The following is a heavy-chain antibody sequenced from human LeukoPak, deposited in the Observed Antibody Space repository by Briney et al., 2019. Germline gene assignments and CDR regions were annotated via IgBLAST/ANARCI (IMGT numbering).Heavy chain of an antibody. J-gene: IGHJ4*02. D-gene: IGHD3-9*01. CDR1: GFTFSSYA. Sequence: GGSLRLSCAASGFTFSSYAMHWVRQAPGKGLEWVAVISYDGSNKYYADSVKGRFTISRDNSKNTLYLQMNSLRAEDTAVYYCARGVTIFYPFDYWGQGTLVTVSS. V-gene: IGHV3-30*01. CDR2: ISYDGSNK. CDR3: ARGVTIFYPFDY.